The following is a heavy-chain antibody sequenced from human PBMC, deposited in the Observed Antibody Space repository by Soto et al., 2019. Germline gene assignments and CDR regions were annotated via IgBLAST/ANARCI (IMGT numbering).Heavy chain of an antibody. CDR2: INHSGSA. CDR3: ARGRGYRRSTSCYIYYYYNGMDF. V-gene: IGHV4-34*01. CDR1: VGSFSGYY. D-gene: IGHD2-2*02. J-gene: IGHJ6*02. Sequence: SETLSLTCAVYVGSFSGYYWSCIRQPPGKGLEWLGDINHSGSASYNPSLKSRVTISVDASKNQFSLKLSSVTAADTDVYYCARGRGYRRSTSCYIYYYYNGMDFWGHGDTDT.